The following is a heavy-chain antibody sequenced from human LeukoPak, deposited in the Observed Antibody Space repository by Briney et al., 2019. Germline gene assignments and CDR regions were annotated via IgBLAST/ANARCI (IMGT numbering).Heavy chain of an antibody. CDR2: ISTSISTI. J-gene: IGHJ4*02. CDR3: ARGGNWNDFDY. CDR1: GFTLSSYS. Sequence: GGSLRLSCAASGFTLSSYSMSWVRQAPGKGLEWVSHISTSISTIYYAASVVGRFTISRDNAKNSLYLQMNSLRAEDTAVYYCARGGNWNDFDYWGQGTLVTVSS. V-gene: IGHV3-48*04. D-gene: IGHD3-16*01.